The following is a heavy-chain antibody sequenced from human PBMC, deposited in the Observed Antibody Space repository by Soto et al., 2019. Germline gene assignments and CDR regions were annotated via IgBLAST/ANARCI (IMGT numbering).Heavy chain of an antibody. D-gene: IGHD3-22*01. CDR3: ARMYYYDSSGYTFDY. CDR2: IIASTATT. J-gene: IGHJ4*02. V-gene: IGHV1-18*01. CDR1: GDTFSTYT. Sequence: ASVKVSCKASGDTFSTYTITWMRQAPGQGLEWMGWIIASTATTNYAQKLQGRVTMTTDTSTSTAYMELRSLRSDDTAVYYCARMYYYDSSGYTFDYWGQGTLVTVSS.